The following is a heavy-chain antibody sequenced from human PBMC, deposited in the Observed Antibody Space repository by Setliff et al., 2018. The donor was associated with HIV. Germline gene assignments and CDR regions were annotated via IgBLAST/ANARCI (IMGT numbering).Heavy chain of an antibody. V-gene: IGHV1-2*02. CDR3: ARGRTYDSSGYIGNWFDP. Sequence: ALVKVSCKASGYTFTGYYMHWVRQAPGQGLEWMGCINLNTGNTNYAQKFQGRVIVTRDASINTAYVELRSLRLDDTAVYFCARGRTYDSSGYIGNWFDPWGQGTLVTVSS. CDR1: GYTFTGYY. D-gene: IGHD3-22*01. CDR2: INLNTGNT. J-gene: IGHJ5*02.